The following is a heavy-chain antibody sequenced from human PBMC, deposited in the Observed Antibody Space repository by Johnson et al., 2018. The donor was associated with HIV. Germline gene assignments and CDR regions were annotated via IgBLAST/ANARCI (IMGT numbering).Heavy chain of an antibody. CDR2: TSYDGRKT. D-gene: IGHD3-10*01. Sequence: QMLLVESGGGVVQPGGSLRLSCAASGFPISRFAVHWIRQAPGKGLEWVGVTSYDGRKTHYADSVKGRFTISRDNTKNSLYLQMNSLRAEDTAVYYCATNTVVRGSIITYHSFDIWGQGTMVTVSS. CDR3: ATNTVVRGSIITYHSFDI. J-gene: IGHJ3*02. V-gene: IGHV3-30*04. CDR1: GFPISRFA.